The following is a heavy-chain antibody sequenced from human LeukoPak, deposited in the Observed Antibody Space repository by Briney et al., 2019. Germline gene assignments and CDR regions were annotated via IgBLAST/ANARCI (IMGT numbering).Heavy chain of an antibody. CDR1: GFTFSSYG. J-gene: IGHJ6*02. CDR2: ISYDGSNK. CDR3: AKVLWGYDSSGYYYGDYYYGMDV. V-gene: IGHV3-30*18. D-gene: IGHD3-22*01. Sequence: GGSLRLSCAASGFTFSSYGMHWVRQAPGKGLEWVAVISYDGSNKYYADSVKGRFTISRDNSKNTLYLQMNSLRAEDTAVYYCAKVLWGYDSSGYYYGDYYYGMDVWGQGTTVTVSS.